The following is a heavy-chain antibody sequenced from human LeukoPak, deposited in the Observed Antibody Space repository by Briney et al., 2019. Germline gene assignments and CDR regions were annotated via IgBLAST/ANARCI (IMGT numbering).Heavy chain of an antibody. Sequence: PGGSLRLSCTPSGFTFGDYAMSWFRQAPGKGLEWVGFIRSKAYGGTTDYAASVKGRFTISRDDSKSIAYLQMNSLKTEDTAVYYCTRPRLVARWEQIVGAFDIWGQGTMVTVSS. J-gene: IGHJ3*02. CDR3: TRPRLVARWEQIVGAFDI. CDR2: IRSKAYGGTT. V-gene: IGHV3-49*03. CDR1: GFTFGDYA. D-gene: IGHD1/OR15-1a*01.